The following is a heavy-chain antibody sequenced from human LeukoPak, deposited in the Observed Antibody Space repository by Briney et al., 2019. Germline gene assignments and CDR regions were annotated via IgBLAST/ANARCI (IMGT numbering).Heavy chain of an antibody. CDR2: LIPMFGTA. CDR1: GGTLIDHI. CDR3: ARSPVALAAANSVAFDY. V-gene: IGHV1-69*13. D-gene: IGHD6-13*01. Sequence: ASVKVSCNASGGTLIDHIISWVRQTPGQGLEWMGGLIPMFGTANYAQNFQDRVTLSADGSTSTVYMELSSLRSEDTAVYYCARSPVALAAANSVAFDYWGQGTLVTVSS. J-gene: IGHJ4*02.